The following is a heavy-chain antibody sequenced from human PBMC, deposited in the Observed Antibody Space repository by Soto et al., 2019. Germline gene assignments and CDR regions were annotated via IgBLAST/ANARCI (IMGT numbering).Heavy chain of an antibody. CDR1: GGTFSSYA. CDR2: IIPIFGTA. D-gene: IGHD5-18*01. Sequence: SVKVSCNASGGTFSSYAISWVLHAPGQWLEGIGGIIPIFGTANYAQKFQGRVTITADESTSTAYMELSSLRSEDTAVYYCARGIQLWLLAFDIWGQGTMVTVSS. J-gene: IGHJ3*02. V-gene: IGHV1-69*13. CDR3: ARGIQLWLLAFDI.